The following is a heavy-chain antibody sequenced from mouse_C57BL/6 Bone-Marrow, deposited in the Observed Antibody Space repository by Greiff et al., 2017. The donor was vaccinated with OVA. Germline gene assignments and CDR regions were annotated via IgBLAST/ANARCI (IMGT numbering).Heavy chain of an antibody. Sequence: EVQVVESGGGLVQPGGSMKLSCVASGFTFSNYWMNWVRQSPEKGLEWVAQIRLKSDNYATHYAESVKGRFTISRDDSKSSVYLQMNNLRAEDTGIYYCTVGGQAWFAYWGQGTLVTVSA. CDR3: TVGGQAWFAY. J-gene: IGHJ3*01. CDR2: IRLKSDNYAT. CDR1: GFTFSNYW. V-gene: IGHV6-3*01.